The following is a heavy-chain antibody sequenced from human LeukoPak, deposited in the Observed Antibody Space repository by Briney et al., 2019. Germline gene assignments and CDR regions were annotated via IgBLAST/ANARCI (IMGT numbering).Heavy chain of an antibody. CDR2: IQYGGSDK. J-gene: IGHJ5*02. Sequence: PGGSLRLSCATSGFTFTNYGVHWIRQAPGKGLDWVSFIQYGGSDKYYAASVKGRFTISRDDSMNTVYLQMNNLRGEDTAVYYCAKDCLPRGGVYESPGPWGQGTLVTVSS. CDR3: AKDCLPRGGVYESPGP. V-gene: IGHV3-30*02. D-gene: IGHD5/OR15-5a*01. CDR1: GFTFTNYG.